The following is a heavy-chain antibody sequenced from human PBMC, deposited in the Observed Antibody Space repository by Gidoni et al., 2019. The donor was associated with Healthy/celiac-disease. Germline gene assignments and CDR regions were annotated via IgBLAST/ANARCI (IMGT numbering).Heavy chain of an antibody. CDR3: ARPVVVVAATGEYFDY. V-gene: IGHV1-18*01. J-gene: IGHJ4*02. D-gene: IGHD2-15*01. Sequence: QVQLVQSGAEVKKPGASVKVSCKASGYTFTSYGISWVRPAPGQGLEWMGWIRAYKGNTNYAQKLQGRVTMTTDTSTSTAYMELRSLRSDDTAVYYCARPVVVVAATGEYFDYWGQGTLVTVSS. CDR2: IRAYKGNT. CDR1: GYTFTSYG.